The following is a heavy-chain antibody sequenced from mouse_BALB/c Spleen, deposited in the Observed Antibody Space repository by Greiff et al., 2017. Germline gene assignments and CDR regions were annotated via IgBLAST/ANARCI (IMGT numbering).Heavy chain of an antibody. D-gene: IGHD2-1*01. Sequence: QVQLKESGAELVRPGVSVKISCKGSGYTFTDYAMHWVEQSHAKSLEWIGVISTYYGDASYNQKFKGKATMTVDKSSSTAYMELARLTSEDSAIYYCASAFGNYGGNAMDYWGQGTSVTVSS. CDR3: ASAFGNYGGNAMDY. J-gene: IGHJ4*01. CDR1: GYTFTDYA. V-gene: IGHV1S137*01. CDR2: ISTYYGDA.